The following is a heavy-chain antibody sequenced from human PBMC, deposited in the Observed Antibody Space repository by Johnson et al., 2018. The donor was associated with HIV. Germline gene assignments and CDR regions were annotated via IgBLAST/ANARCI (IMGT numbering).Heavy chain of an antibody. Sequence: QVQLVESGGGVVQPGRSLRLSCAASGFTFSSYCLHWVRQAPGKGLEWVAVISYDGSNKYYADSVKGRFTISRDNSKNTLYLQMNSLRAEDTAVYYCAKSSRVSTTFDAFDIWGQGTMVTVSS. J-gene: IGHJ3*02. D-gene: IGHD1-26*01. CDR3: AKSSRVSTTFDAFDI. V-gene: IGHV3-30*18. CDR1: GFTFSSYC. CDR2: ISYDGSNK.